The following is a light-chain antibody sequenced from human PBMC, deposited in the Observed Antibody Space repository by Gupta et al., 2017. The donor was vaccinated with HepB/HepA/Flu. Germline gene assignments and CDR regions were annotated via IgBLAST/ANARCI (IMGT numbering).Light chain of an antibody. V-gene: IGKV1-17*01. J-gene: IGKJ4*01. CDR1: QDIRSD. Sequence: DIQMTQSPSSLSASVGDRVTITCRASQDIRSDLGWYQQKPGKAPKRLIYTASSLQSGVPSRFSGSGSGTEFALTITGLQPEDIATYYCRQHDSYPLTFGGGTKVEIK. CDR2: TAS. CDR3: RQHDSYPLT.